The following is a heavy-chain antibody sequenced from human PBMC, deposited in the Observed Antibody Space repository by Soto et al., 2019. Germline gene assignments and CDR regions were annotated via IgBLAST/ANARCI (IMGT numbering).Heavy chain of an antibody. CDR2: ISGSGGST. J-gene: IGHJ4*02. V-gene: IGHV3-23*01. CDR1: GFTFSSYA. CDR3: AKDSCSGGSCYSLDY. D-gene: IGHD2-15*01. Sequence: EVQLLESGGGLVQPGGSLRLSCAASGFTFSSYAMSWVRQAPGKGLEWVSAISGSGGSTYYADSVKGRFTISRDNSKNTLYLQMNSVRAEDRAVYYCAKDSCSGGSCYSLDYWGQGTLVTVSS.